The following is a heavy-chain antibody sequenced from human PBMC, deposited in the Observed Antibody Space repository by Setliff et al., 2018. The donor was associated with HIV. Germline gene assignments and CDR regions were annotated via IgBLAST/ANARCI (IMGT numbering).Heavy chain of an antibody. V-gene: IGHV4-34*01. D-gene: IGHD2-2*02. J-gene: IGHJ4*02. CDR1: GGSFSGYY. CDR3: ATSGYCSGNSCYMIVDY. Sequence: SETLSLTCAVYGGSFSGYYWSWLRQPPGKGLEWIGEINSSGSINDNPSLKSRVTISVDTSKNQFSLKLNSVTAADTAVYYCATSGYCSGNSCYMIVDYWGQGTLVTVSS. CDR2: INSSGSI.